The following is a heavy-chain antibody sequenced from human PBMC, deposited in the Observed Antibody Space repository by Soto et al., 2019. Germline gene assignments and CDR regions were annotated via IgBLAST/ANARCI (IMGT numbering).Heavy chain of an antibody. CDR3: AWSCGSGRVHAFDI. CDR2: IIPILGIA. Sequence: QVQLVQSGAEVKKPGSSVKVSCKASGGTFSSYTISWVRQAPGQGLEWMGRIIPILGIANYAQKFQGRVTITADKSTSTAYMELSSLRSEDTAVYYCAWSCGSGRVHAFDIWGQGTMVTVSS. D-gene: IGHD3-10*01. J-gene: IGHJ3*02. CDR1: GGTFSSYT. V-gene: IGHV1-69*02.